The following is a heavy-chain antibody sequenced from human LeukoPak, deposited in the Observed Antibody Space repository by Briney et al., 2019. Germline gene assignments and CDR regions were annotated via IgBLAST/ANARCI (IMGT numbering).Heavy chain of an antibody. CDR3: ARGTKIVVPERYYFDH. CDR1: GGSITSGDYS. V-gene: IGHV4-30-2*01. CDR2: FFHGRST. Sequence: SQTLSLTCAVSGGSITSGDYSWTWIRQPPGQGLEWIGYFFHGRSTYYNPSLESRVTISVGRSKNQFSLKLDSVTAADTAVYYCARGTKIVVPERYYFDHWGQGALVTVSS. J-gene: IGHJ4*02. D-gene: IGHD3-22*01.